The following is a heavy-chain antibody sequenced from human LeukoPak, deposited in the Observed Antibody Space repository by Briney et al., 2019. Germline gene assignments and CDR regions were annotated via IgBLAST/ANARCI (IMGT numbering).Heavy chain of an antibody. CDR1: GFTFSTYW. J-gene: IGHJ4*02. V-gene: IGHV3-74*01. CDR3: AKLPTSTTSGQFDY. D-gene: IGHD2-2*01. CDR2: INSDGSSP. Sequence: GGPLRLSCAASGFTFSTYWMHWVRQAPGKGLVWVSCINSDGSSPSYADSVKGRFAISRDISKNTLYLQMDSLRAEDTAVYYCAKLPTSTTSGQFDYWGQGTLVTVSS.